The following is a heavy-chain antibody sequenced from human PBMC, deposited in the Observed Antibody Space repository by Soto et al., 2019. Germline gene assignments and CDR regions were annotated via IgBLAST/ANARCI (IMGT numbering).Heavy chain of an antibody. V-gene: IGHV4-30-4*01. CDR1: GGSISSGDYY. CDR2: IYYSGST. CDR3: ARAVLRAARRSTCDYYYGMDV. D-gene: IGHD6-6*01. Sequence: SETMSLTCTVSGGSISSGDYYWSWIRQPPGKGLEWIGYIYYSGSTYYNPSLKSRVTISVDTSKNQFSLKLSSVTAADTAVYYCARAVLRAARRSTCDYYYGMDVWGKGTTVTVS. J-gene: IGHJ6*04.